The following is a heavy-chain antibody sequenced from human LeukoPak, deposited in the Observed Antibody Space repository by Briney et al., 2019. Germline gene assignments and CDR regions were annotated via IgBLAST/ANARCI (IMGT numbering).Heavy chain of an antibody. Sequence: GGSLRLSCAASGFTFSTYWMSWVRQAPGKGLEWVANIKPDGGDKYYVDSVKGRFTISRDNANNSLYLQMSSLRAEDTAVYYCARALYNVGWYPDYFDYWGQGTLVTVSS. J-gene: IGHJ4*02. CDR2: IKPDGGDK. V-gene: IGHV3-7*01. CDR1: GFTFSTYW. D-gene: IGHD6-19*01. CDR3: ARALYNVGWYPDYFDY.